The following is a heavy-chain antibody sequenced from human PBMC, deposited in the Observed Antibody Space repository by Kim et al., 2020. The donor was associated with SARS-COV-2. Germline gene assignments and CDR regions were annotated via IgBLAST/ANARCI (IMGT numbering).Heavy chain of an antibody. CDR1: GYTFTGYY. Sequence: ASVKVSCKASGYTFTGYYMHWVRQAPGQGLEWMGRINPNSGGTNYAQKFEGRVTMTRDTSISTAYMELSRLRSDDTAVYYCASSDYGDYDFDYWGQGTLVTVSS. V-gene: IGHV1-2*06. CDR3: ASSDYGDYDFDY. D-gene: IGHD4-17*01. J-gene: IGHJ4*02. CDR2: INPNSGGT.